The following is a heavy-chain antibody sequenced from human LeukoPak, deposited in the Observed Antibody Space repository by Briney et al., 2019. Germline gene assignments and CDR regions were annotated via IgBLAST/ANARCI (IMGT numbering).Heavy chain of an antibody. CDR1: GYSFTGYY. CDR2: IDPDSGAT. CDR3: ARPPSGISWDGFHY. Sequence: RASVKVSCKASGYSFTGYYMHWVRQAPGQGLEWMGWIDPDSGATSYAQKFQGRVTMTRDTSISTAYMELSRLRSDDTAVYFCARPPSGISWDGFHYWGQGTLVTVSS. V-gene: IGHV1-2*02. J-gene: IGHJ4*02. D-gene: IGHD6-13*01.